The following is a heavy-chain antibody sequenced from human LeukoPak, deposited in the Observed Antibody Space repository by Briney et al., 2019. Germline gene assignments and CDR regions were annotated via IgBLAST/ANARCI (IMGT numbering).Heavy chain of an antibody. J-gene: IGHJ4*02. D-gene: IGHD1-7*01. CDR1: GYSISSGYW. V-gene: IGHV4-38-2*02. CDR2: IYHSGST. Sequence: PSETLSLTCTVSGYSISSGYWWGWIRQPPGKGLEWIGSIYHSGSTYYNPSLKSRVTISADTSKNQFSLKMRSVTAADTAVYYCTTAPIGTKDYWGQGTLVAVSS. CDR3: TTAPIGTKDY.